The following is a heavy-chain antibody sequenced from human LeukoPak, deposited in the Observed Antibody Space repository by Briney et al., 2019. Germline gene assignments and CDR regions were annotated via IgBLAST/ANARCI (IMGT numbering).Heavy chain of an antibody. CDR3: AKDPLSSSSWYSDY. V-gene: IGHV3-23*01. J-gene: IGHJ4*02. CDR1: GFTFSSYA. D-gene: IGHD6-13*01. Sequence: GGSLRLSCAASGFTFSSYAMNWVRQAPGKGLEWVSAISGSGGSTYYADSVKGRFTFSRDNSKNTLYLQMNSLRAEDTAVYYCAKDPLSSSSWYSDYWGQGTLVTVSS. CDR2: ISGSGGST.